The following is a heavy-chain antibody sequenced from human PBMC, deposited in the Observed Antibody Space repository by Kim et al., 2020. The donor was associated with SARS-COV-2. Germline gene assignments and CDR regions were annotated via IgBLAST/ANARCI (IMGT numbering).Heavy chain of an antibody. CDR2: ITSSSSYI. CDR1: GFTFSDFS. CDR3: AREPLGMLRGVISRYFDL. D-gene: IGHD3-10*01. J-gene: IGHJ2*01. V-gene: IGHV3-21*01. Sequence: GGSLRLSCAASGFTFSDFSINWVRQAPGKGLEWVSSITSSSSYIYYADSVKGRFTISRDNAKKSVFLQMYSLRAEDTAVYYCAREPLGMLRGVISRYFDLWGRGTLVTVSS.